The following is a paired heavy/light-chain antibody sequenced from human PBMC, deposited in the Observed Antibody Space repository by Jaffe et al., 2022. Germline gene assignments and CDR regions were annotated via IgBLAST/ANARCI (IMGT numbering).Light chain of an antibody. CDR3: GTWDKSLETSLNGGEV. J-gene: IGLJ2*01. V-gene: IGLV1-51*02. Sequence: QSVLTQPPSVSAAPGQKVTISCSGSSSNIGATYVSWYQQLPGTAPKLLIYEDNKRPSGIPDRFSGSRSGTSATLVITGLQTGDEADYYCGTWDKSLETSLNGGEVFGGGTKLTVL. CDR2: EDN. CDR1: SSNIGATY.
Heavy chain of an antibody. CDR3: ARRTPNLNWFDP. CDR1: GYSVGSGYY. V-gene: IGHV4-38-2*01. Sequence: QVQLQESGPELVKPSETLSLTCAVSGYSVGSGYYWSWIRQPPGKGLEWIGSVHYSGIPHYNPSLKSRVIISLDMSNNRVSLRLNSVTAADAGMYYCARRTPNLNWFDPWGQGTLVTVSS. CDR2: VHYSGIP. J-gene: IGHJ5*02.